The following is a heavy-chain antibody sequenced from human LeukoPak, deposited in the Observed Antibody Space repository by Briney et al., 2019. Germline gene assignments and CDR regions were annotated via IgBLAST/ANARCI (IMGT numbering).Heavy chain of an antibody. CDR3: AHRRRTVNLDYYYYGMDV. V-gene: IGHV2-5*01. CDR2: IYWNDGK. CDR1: RFSLSPSAVG. D-gene: IGHD4-11*01. Sequence: SGPTLVKPSQTHTHPCTFSRFSLSPSAVGVGWIRQPPEKALEWLALIYWNDGKRYSPSLKSRLTITTDTSKNQVVLTMTNMDPVDTATYYCAHRRRTVNLDYYYYGMDVWGQGTTVTVSS. J-gene: IGHJ6*02.